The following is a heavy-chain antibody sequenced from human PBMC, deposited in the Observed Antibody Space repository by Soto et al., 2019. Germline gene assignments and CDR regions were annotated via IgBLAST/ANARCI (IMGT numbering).Heavy chain of an antibody. CDR1: GGSISSYY. CDR2: IYYGGST. D-gene: IGHD3-9*01. V-gene: IGHV4-59*01. CDR3: AGRGYYDILTGNGIDY. J-gene: IGHJ4*02. Sequence: PSETLSLTCTVSGGSISSYYWSWIRQPPGKGLEWIGYIYYGGSTNYNPSLKSRVTISVDTSKNQFSLKLSPVTAADTAVYYCAGRGYYDILTGNGIDYWGQGTLVTVSS.